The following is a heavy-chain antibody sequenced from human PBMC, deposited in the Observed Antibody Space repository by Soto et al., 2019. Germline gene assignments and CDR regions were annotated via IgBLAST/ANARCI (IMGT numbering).Heavy chain of an antibody. CDR3: ARGPRGTIFGVVTKNYGMDV. J-gene: IGHJ6*02. CDR2: INHSGST. CDR1: GGSFSGYY. Sequence: PSETLSLTCAVYGGSFSGYYWSWIRQPPGKGLEWIGEINHSGSTNYNPSLKSRVTISVDTSKNQFSLKLSSVTAADTAVYYCARGPRGTIFGVVTKNYGMDVWGQGTTVTVTS. D-gene: IGHD3-3*01. V-gene: IGHV4-34*01.